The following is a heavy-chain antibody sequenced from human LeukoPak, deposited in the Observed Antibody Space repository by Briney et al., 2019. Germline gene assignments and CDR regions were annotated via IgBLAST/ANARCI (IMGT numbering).Heavy chain of an antibody. J-gene: IGHJ4*02. CDR1: GGSISSGGYY. CDR2: IYYSGST. V-gene: IGHV4-31*03. CDR3: ARGGLYYDFWSGYRAVDY. D-gene: IGHD3-3*01. Sequence: SETLSLTCIVSGGSISSGGYYWSWIRQHPGKGLEWIGYIYYSGSTYYNPSLKSRVTISVDTSKNQFSLKLSSVTAADTAVYYCARGGLYYDFWSGYRAVDYWGQGTLVTVSS.